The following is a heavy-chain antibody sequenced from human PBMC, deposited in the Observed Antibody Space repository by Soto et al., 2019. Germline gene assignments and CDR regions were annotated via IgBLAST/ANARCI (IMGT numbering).Heavy chain of an antibody. CDR2: IWHDGSNQ. D-gene: IGHD3-10*01. CDR1: GFTFSNYV. Sequence: QVQLVESGGGLVQPGRSLRLSCVASGFTFSNYVMHWVRQAPGKGLEWVAAIWHDGSNQYYADSVKGRFIISRDNSKNTLYLQMNSLRAEDTAVYYCARESGSYHFDYWGRGTLVTVSS. J-gene: IGHJ4*02. CDR3: ARESGSYHFDY. V-gene: IGHV3-33*01.